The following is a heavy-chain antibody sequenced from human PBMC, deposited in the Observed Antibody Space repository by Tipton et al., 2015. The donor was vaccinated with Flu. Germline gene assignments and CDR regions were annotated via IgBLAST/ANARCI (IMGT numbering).Heavy chain of an antibody. CDR3: ARGSYGDLIDS. CDR1: GYTFTHYH. V-gene: IGHV1-46*01. CDR2: ITPSGGST. Sequence: QLVQSGAVVKKPGASVKVSCKSSGYTFTHYHMHWVRQAPGQGLEWMGIITPSGGSTFYSQKFQGRVTMTRDTSTSTDYMELSSLRSEDTAVYYCARGSYGDLIDSWGQGTLVTVSS. J-gene: IGHJ4*02. D-gene: IGHD5-18*01.